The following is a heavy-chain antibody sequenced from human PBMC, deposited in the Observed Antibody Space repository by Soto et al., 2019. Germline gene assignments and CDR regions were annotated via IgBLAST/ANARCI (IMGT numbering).Heavy chain of an antibody. J-gene: IGHJ4*02. D-gene: IGHD1-1*01. CDR3: TKGGIPRRYNIPKVGFDH. Sequence: GGSLRLSCAASGFIFSNYATSWVRQAPGRGLEWVSAISGSGATTYYPDSVKGRFTISRDSSKNTLYLQMNNLRADDTAVYYCTKGGIPRRYNIPKVGFDHWGQGSLVTVS. V-gene: IGHV3-23*01. CDR1: GFIFSNYA. CDR2: ISGSGATT.